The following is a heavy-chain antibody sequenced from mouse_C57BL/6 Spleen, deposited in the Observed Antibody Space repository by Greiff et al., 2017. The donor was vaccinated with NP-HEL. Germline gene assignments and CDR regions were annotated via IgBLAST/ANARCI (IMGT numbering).Heavy chain of an antibody. CDR2: ISSGSSTI. CDR1: GFTFSDYG. D-gene: IGHD2-1*01. J-gene: IGHJ4*01. Sequence: EVQLVESGGGLVKPGGSLKLSCAASGFTFSDYGMHWVRQAPEKGLEWVAYISSGSSTIYYADTVKGRITISRDNAKNTLFLQMTSLRSEDTAMYYCARPGNSYAMDYWGQGTSVTVSS. V-gene: IGHV5-17*01. CDR3: ARPGNSYAMDY.